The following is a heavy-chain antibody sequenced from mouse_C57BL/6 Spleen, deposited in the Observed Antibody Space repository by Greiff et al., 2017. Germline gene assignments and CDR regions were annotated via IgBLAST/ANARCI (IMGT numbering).Heavy chain of an antibody. J-gene: IGHJ4*01. Sequence: VHVKQSGAELVRPGASVKLSCTASGFNITDYYMHWVKQRPEQGLEWIGRIDPEDGDTEYAQKFQGKATMTADTSSNTAYLQLSSLTSEDTAVYYCTTDGGYSFDCAMDYWGQGTSVTVSS. CDR1: GFNITDYY. D-gene: IGHD2-3*01. CDR3: TTDGGYSFDCAMDY. CDR2: IDPEDGDT. V-gene: IGHV14-1*01.